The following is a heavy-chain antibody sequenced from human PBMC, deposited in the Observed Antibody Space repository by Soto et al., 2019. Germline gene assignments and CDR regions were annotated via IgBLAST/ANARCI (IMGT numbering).Heavy chain of an antibody. V-gene: IGHV3-23*01. CDR1: GFTFSSYA. CDR2: ISGSGGST. CDR3: AKDLGYCTNGVCYTNYYYYMDV. J-gene: IGHJ6*03. Sequence: EVQLLASGGGLVQPGGSLRLSCAASGFTFSSYAMSWVRQAPGKGLEWVSAISGSGGSTYYADSVQGRFTISRDNSKNTLYLQMNSLRAEDTAVYYCAKDLGYCTNGVCYTNYYYYMDVWGKGTTVTVSS. D-gene: IGHD2-8*01.